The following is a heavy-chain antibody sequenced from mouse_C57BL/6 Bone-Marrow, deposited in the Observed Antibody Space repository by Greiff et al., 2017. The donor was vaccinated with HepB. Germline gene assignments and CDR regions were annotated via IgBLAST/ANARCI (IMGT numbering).Heavy chain of an antibody. CDR1: GYTFTSYW. V-gene: IGHV1-61*01. D-gene: IGHD1-1*01. J-gene: IGHJ1*03. CDR3: AFYYYGSSPWYFDV. CDR2: IYPSDSET. Sequence: QVQLQQPGAELVRPGSSVKLSCKASGYTFTSYWMDWVKQRPGQGLEWIGNIYPSDSETHYNQKFKDKATLTVDKSSSTAYMQLSSLTSEDSAVYYRAFYYYGSSPWYFDVWGTGTTVTVSS.